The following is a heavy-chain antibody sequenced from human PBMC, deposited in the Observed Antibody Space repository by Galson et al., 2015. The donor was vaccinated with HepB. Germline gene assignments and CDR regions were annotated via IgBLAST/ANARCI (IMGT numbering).Heavy chain of an antibody. D-gene: IGHD5-24*01. J-gene: IGHJ4*02. CDR1: GYTLARYS. Sequence: SVKVSCKASGYTLARYSISWVRQAPGQGLEWMGWIIAYNGYTNYAQNLRGKVTMTTDTSTNTVYMELRSLRSDDTAVYYCARGGMATFGGPTLDHWGQGTLITVSS. V-gene: IGHV1-18*01. CDR2: IIAYNGYT. CDR3: ARGGMATFGGPTLDH.